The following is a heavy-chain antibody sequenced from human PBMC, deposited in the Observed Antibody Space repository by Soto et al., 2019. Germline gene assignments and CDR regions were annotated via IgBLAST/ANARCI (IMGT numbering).Heavy chain of an antibody. V-gene: IGHV4-59*11. CDR1: GGSITSITNHY. Sequence: PSETLSLTCTVSGGSITSITNHYCSWIRQPPGKGLEWIGYISYSGHTSYNPSLKSRVILSVDTSKNQVSLNLASVTAADTAVHYCARELYGDYAVDYWGQGTLVTVSS. CDR2: ISYSGHT. D-gene: IGHD4-17*01. CDR3: ARELYGDYAVDY. J-gene: IGHJ4*02.